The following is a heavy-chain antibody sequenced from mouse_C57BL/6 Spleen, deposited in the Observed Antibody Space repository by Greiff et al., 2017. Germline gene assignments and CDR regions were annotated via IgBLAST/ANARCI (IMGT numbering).Heavy chain of an antibody. CDR3: ARRDFDY. Sequence: VQLQQSGAELVKPGASVKLSCKASGYTFTSYWMQWVKQRPGQGLEWIGEIDPSDSYTNYNQKFKGKATLTVDTSSSTAYMQLSSLTSEDSAVYDCARRDFDYWGQGTTLTVSS. J-gene: IGHJ2*01. CDR1: GYTFTSYW. CDR2: IDPSDSYT. V-gene: IGHV1-50*01.